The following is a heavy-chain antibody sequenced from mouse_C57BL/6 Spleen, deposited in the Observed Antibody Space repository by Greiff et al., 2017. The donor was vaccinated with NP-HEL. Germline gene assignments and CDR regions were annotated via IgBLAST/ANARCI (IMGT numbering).Heavy chain of an antibody. CDR1: GYTFTSYW. Sequence: VQLQQPGAELVKPGASVKLSCKASGYTFTSYWMHWVKQRPGRGLEWIGRIDPNSGGTKYNEKFKSKATLTVDKPSSTAYMQLSSLTSEDAAVYYCARRATVVAEYAMDYWGQGTSVTVSS. D-gene: IGHD1-1*01. CDR2: IDPNSGGT. J-gene: IGHJ4*01. CDR3: ARRATVVAEYAMDY. V-gene: IGHV1-72*01.